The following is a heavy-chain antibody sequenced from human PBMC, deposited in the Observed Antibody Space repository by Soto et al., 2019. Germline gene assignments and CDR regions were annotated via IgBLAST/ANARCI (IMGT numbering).Heavy chain of an antibody. V-gene: IGHV1-69*04. CDR3: AREFSETTRYNWFDP. Sequence: SVKVSCKASGGTFSSYTISWVRQAPGQGLEWMGRIIPILGIANYAQKFQGRVTITADKSTSTAYMELSSLRSEDTAVYYCAREFSETTRYNWFDPWGQGTLVTVSS. CDR2: IIPILGIA. CDR1: GGTFSSYT. D-gene: IGHD4-4*01. J-gene: IGHJ5*02.